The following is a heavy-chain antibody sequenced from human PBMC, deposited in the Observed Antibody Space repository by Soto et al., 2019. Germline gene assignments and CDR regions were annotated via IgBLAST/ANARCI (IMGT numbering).Heavy chain of an antibody. J-gene: IGHJ4*02. CDR3: ARGAEYSSSWYGSLDY. D-gene: IGHD6-13*01. CDR1: GGSISSGGYY. V-gene: IGHV4-31*03. CDR2: IYYSGST. Sequence: LSLTCTVSGGSISSGGYYWSWIRQHPGKGLEWIGYIYYSGSTYYNPSLKSRVTISVDTSKNQFSLKLSSVTAADTAVYYCARGAEYSSSWYGSLDYWGQGTLVTVSS.